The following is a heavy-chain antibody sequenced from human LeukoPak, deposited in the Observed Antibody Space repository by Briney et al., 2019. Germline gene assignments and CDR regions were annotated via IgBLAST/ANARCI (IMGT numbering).Heavy chain of an antibody. J-gene: IGHJ4*02. CDR3: ARGLDNWNVYIFDY. V-gene: IGHV3-21*01. CDR1: GFTFSSYS. D-gene: IGHD1-20*01. Sequence: GGSLRLSCAASGFTFSSYSMNWVRQAPGKGLEWVSSISSSSSYIYYADSVKGRFTISRDNAKNSLYLQMNSLRAADTAVYYCARGLDNWNVYIFDYWGLGTLVTASS. CDR2: ISSSSSYI.